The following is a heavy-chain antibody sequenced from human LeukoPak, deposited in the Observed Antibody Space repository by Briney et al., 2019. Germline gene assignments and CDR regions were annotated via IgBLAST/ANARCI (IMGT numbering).Heavy chain of an antibody. CDR2: IYYSGST. J-gene: IGHJ4*02. CDR1: GDSIKSYY. CDR3: ARAGRRDGYKSYFDY. V-gene: IGHV4-59*01. D-gene: IGHD5-24*01. Sequence: PSETLSLTCNVSGDSIKSYYWSWIRQPPGMRLEWIGYIYYSGSTNYNSSLSSRVSISIDTSKNQFSLRLSSVTAADTAVYYCARAGRRDGYKSYFDYWGQGTLVTVSS.